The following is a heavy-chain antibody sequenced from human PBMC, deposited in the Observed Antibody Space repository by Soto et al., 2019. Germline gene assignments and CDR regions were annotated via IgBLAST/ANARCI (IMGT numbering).Heavy chain of an antibody. CDR3: ARDRFASSWSYFDY. V-gene: IGHV3-30-3*01. CDR1: GFTFSNYA. J-gene: IGHJ4*02. Sequence: QVQLVESGGGVVQPGRSLRLSCAASGFTFSNYALHWVRQAPGKGLEWVSVISDDGSNKYYADSVKGRFTISRENSKNTLYLQMNSLRAEDTAVYYCARDRFASSWSYFDYWGQGTPVTVSS. CDR2: ISDDGSNK. D-gene: IGHD6-13*01.